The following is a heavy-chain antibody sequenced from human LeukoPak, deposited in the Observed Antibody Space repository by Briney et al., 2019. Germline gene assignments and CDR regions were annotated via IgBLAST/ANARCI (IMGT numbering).Heavy chain of an antibody. CDR2: IYYSGST. J-gene: IGHJ4*02. V-gene: IGHV4-39*01. Sequence: SETLSLTCTVSGGSISSSSYYWGWIRQPPGKGLEWIGSIYYSGSTYYNPSLKSRVTISVDTPKNQFSLKLSSVTVADTAVYYCAGLTYYYDSSGYHLDYWGQGTLVTVSS. CDR3: AGLTYYYDSSGYHLDY. D-gene: IGHD3-22*01. CDR1: GGSISSSSYY.